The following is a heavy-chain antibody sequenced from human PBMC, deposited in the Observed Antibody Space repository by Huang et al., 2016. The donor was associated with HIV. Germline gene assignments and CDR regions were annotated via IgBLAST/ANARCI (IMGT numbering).Heavy chain of an antibody. D-gene: IGHD3-9*01. Sequence: EVQLVQSGAEVKKPGESLKISCMVSGYSFSSYWIGWVRQVPGRGLEWMGVIYPAESDIKYSPSFKDQVIISVDKSFDIAYLQWRGLRASDTATYYCARQHTGYHIFDLWGQGTTVTVSS. J-gene: IGHJ6*02. CDR1: GYSFSSYW. V-gene: IGHV5-51*01. CDR3: ARQHTGYHIFDL. CDR2: IYPAESDI.